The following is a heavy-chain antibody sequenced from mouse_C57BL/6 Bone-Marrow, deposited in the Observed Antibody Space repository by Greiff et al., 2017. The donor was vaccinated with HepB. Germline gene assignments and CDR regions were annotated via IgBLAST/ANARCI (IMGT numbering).Heavy chain of an antibody. Sequence: QVQLKESGPGLVAPSQSLSITCTVSGFSLTSYGVHWVRQPPGKGLEWLVVIWSDGSTTYNSALKSRLSISKDNSKSQVFLKMNSLQTDDTAMYYCARHRNWPSLSTVVATDAMDYWGQGTSVTVSS. D-gene: IGHD1-1*01. V-gene: IGHV2-6-1*01. J-gene: IGHJ4*01. CDR3: ARHRNWPSLSTVVATDAMDY. CDR1: GFSLTSYG. CDR2: IWSDGST.